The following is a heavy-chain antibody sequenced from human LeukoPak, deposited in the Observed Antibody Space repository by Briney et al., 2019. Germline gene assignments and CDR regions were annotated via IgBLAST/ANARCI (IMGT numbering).Heavy chain of an antibody. CDR3: AKEGADIVVVPAAENWFDP. J-gene: IGHJ5*02. D-gene: IGHD2-2*01. Sequence: GGSLRLSCGASGFTFSSYAMSWVRQAPGKGLEWVSAISGSGGSTYYADSVKGRFTISRDNSKNTLYLQMNSLRAEDTAVYYCAKEGADIVVVPAAENWFDPWGQGTLVTVSS. CDR1: GFTFSSYA. V-gene: IGHV3-23*01. CDR2: ISGSGGST.